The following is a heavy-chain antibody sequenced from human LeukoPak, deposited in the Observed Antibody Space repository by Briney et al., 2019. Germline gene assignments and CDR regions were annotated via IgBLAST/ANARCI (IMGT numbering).Heavy chain of an antibody. V-gene: IGHV3-30*02. CDR2: IRYDGSDK. CDR1: GFTFSSYG. D-gene: IGHD3-10*01. Sequence: RAGGSLRVSCAASGFTFSSYGMNWVRQAPGKGLEWVAFIRYDGSDKYYEDSVKGRFTISRDNSKNTLYLQMNSLRPEDTAVYYCASTDPYAYYGSGYFDYWGQGTLVSVSS. CDR3: ASTDPYAYYGSGYFDY. J-gene: IGHJ4*02.